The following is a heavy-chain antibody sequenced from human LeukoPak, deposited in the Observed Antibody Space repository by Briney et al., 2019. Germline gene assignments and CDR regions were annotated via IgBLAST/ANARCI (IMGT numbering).Heavy chain of an antibody. D-gene: IGHD3-22*01. CDR1: GFTFSTHW. J-gene: IGHJ4*02. V-gene: IGHV3-74*01. CDR2: MNGDGSST. Sequence: GGSLRLSCAASGFTFSTHWMHWVRQAPGKGLVWVSRMNGDGSSTKYADSVKGRFTISRDNAKNTLYLQMNSLRAEDTALYYCARATWDSSGYYYAYWGQGTLVTVSS. CDR3: ARATWDSSGYYYAY.